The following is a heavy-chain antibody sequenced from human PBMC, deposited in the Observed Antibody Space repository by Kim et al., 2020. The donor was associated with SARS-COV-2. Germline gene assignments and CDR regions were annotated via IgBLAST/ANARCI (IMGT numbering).Heavy chain of an antibody. CDR2: ISSSGSTI. CDR3: ARDSGYSGYEDTGTFDY. Sequence: GGSLRLSCAASGFTFSSYEMNWVRQAPGKGLEWVSYISSSGSTIYYADSVKGRFTISRDNAKNSLYLQMNSLRAEDTAVYYCARDSGYSGYEDTGTFDYWGQGTLVTVSS. J-gene: IGHJ4*02. D-gene: IGHD5-12*01. V-gene: IGHV3-48*03. CDR1: GFTFSSYE.